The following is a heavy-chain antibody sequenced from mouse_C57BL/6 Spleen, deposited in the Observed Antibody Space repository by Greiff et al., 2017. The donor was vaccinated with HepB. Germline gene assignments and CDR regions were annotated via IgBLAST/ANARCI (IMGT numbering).Heavy chain of an antibody. V-gene: IGHV5-4*01. D-gene: IGHD2-4*01. Sequence: EVQGVESGGGLVKPGGSLKLSCAASGFTFSSYAMSWVRQTPEKRLEWVATISDGGSYTYYPDNVKGRFTISRDNAKNNLYLQMSHLKSEDTAMYYCSREGGRIYDYEGMDYWGQGTSVTVSS. CDR1: GFTFSSYA. CDR3: SREGGRIYDYEGMDY. CDR2: ISDGGSYT. J-gene: IGHJ4*01.